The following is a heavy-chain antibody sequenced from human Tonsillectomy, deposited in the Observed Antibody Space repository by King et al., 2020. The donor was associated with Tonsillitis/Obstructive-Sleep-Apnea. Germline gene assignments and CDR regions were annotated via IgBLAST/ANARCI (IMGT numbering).Heavy chain of an antibody. CDR3: AREVAGILDYFDY. J-gene: IGHJ4*02. D-gene: IGHD6-19*01. V-gene: IGHV1-2*05. Sequence: QLVQSGAEVKKPGASVKVSCKASGYTFTGYYMHWVRQAPGQGLEWMGRINPNSGGTNYAQKFQGRVTMTRDTSISTAYMELSRLRFDDTVVYYCAREVAGILDYFDYWGQGTLVTVSS. CDR2: INPNSGGT. CDR1: GYTFTGYY.